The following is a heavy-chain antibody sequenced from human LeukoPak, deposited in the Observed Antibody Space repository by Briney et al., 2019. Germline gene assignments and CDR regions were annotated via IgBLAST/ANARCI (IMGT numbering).Heavy chain of an antibody. J-gene: IGHJ2*01. CDR3: ARYDVILISYFDL. CDR1: GYSFRSGYY. V-gene: IGHV4-61*01. CDR2: IYYSGST. D-gene: IGHD3-10*02. Sequence: PSETLSLTCTVSGYSFRSGYYWGWIRQPPGKGLERIGYIYYSGSTNYNPSLKSLVTISVDTSKNQFSLKLSSVTAADTAVYHCARYDVILISYFDLWGRGTLVTVSS.